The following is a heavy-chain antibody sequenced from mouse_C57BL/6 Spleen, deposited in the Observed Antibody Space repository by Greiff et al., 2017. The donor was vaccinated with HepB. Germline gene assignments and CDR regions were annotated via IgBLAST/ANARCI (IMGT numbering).Heavy chain of an antibody. CDR3: AGGGTTVFDV. Sequence: QQQSGPELVKPGASVKISCKASGYAFSSSWMNWVKQRPGKGLEWIGRIYPGDGDTNYNGKFKGKATLTADKSSSTAYMQLSSLTSEDSAVYFCAGGGTTVFDVWGTGTTVTVSS. D-gene: IGHD1-1*01. V-gene: IGHV1-82*01. CDR2: IYPGDGDT. J-gene: IGHJ1*03. CDR1: GYAFSSSW.